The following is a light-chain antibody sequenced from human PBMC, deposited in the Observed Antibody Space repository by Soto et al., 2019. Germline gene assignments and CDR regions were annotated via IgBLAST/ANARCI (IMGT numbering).Light chain of an antibody. CDR1: QGIGNY. CDR2: AAS. V-gene: IGKV1-27*01. Sequence: DIQMTQSPSSLSASVGDRVTITCRASQGIGNYLAWYQQKSGKVPKRLIYAASTLQSGVPSRLSGSRSGTDFTHTISSLQPEDVATYYCQNHNNAPWTFGQGTKVEIQ. CDR3: QNHNNAPWT. J-gene: IGKJ1*01.